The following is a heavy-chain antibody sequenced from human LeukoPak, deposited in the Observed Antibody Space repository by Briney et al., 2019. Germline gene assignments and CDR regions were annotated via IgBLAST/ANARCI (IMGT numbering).Heavy chain of an antibody. D-gene: IGHD3-22*01. CDR3: AKVLTPFIYYDSSGYYYSAFDI. J-gene: IGHJ3*02. Sequence: GRSLRLSCAASGFTFSSYGMHWVRQAPGKGLEWVAVISYDGSNKYYADSVKGRFTISRDNSKNTLYLQMNSLRAEDTAVYYCAKVLTPFIYYDSSGYYYSAFDIWGQGTMVTVSS. CDR1: GFTFSSYG. CDR2: ISYDGSNK. V-gene: IGHV3-30*18.